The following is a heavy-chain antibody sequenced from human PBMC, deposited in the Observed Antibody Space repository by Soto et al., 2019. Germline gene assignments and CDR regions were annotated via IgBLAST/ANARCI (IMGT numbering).Heavy chain of an antibody. CDR1: GGSISSGGYS. V-gene: IGHV4-30-2*01. CDR2: IYHSGST. CDR3: ARIMRDGYXFDY. J-gene: IGHJ4*02. Sequence: SETLSLTCAVSGGSISSGGYSWSLILQPPGKGLEWIGYIYHSGSTYYNPSLKSRVTISVDRYKKQFSLKLSSVNAADTAVYYCARIMRDGYXFDYWGQGTLVTVSS. D-gene: IGHD5-12*01.